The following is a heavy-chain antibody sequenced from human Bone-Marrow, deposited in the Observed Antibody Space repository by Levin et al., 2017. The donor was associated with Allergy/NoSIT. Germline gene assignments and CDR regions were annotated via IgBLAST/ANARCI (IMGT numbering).Heavy chain of an antibody. V-gene: IGHV3-21*01. Sequence: GESLKISCAASGFTFSSYSMNWVRQAPGKGLEWVSSISSSSSYIYYADSVKGRFTISRDNAKNSLYLQMNSLRAEDTAVDYCARDYWAGGDSYFDYWGQGTLVTVSS. CDR3: ARDYWAGGDSYFDY. CDR2: ISSSSSYI. CDR1: GFTFSSYS. D-gene: IGHD2-21*02. J-gene: IGHJ4*02.